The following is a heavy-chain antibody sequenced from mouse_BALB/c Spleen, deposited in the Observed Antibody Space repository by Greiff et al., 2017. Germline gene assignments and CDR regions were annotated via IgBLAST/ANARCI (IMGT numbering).Heavy chain of an antibody. J-gene: IGHJ3*01. Sequence: DVHLVESGGGLVKPGGSLKLSCAASGFTFSSYAMSWVRQTPEKRLEWVASISSGGSTYYPDSVKGRFTISRDNARNILYLQMSSLRSEDTAMYYCARYDYDGFAYWGQGTLVTVSA. CDR3: ARYDYDGFAY. V-gene: IGHV5-6-5*01. D-gene: IGHD2-4*01. CDR1: GFTFSSYA. CDR2: ISSGGST.